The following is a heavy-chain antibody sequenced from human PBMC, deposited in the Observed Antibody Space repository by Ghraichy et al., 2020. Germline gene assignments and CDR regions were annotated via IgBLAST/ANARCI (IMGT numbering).Heavy chain of an antibody. Sequence: GGSLRLSCAASGFTFSSYSMNWVRQAPGKGLEWVSYISSSSSTIYYADSVKGRFTISRDNAKNSLYLQMNSLRDEDTAVYYCARAGYCSSTSWHYYYYGMDVWGQGTTVTVSS. CDR2: ISSSSSTI. CDR3: ARAGYCSSTSWHYYYYGMDV. V-gene: IGHV3-48*02. CDR1: GFTFSSYS. D-gene: IGHD2-2*01. J-gene: IGHJ6*02.